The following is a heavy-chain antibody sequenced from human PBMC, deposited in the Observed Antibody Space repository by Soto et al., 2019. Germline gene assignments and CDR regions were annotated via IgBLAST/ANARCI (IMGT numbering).Heavy chain of an antibody. CDR3: ASSVIAAHWFDP. J-gene: IGHJ5*02. Sequence: SVKVSCKASGGTFSSYAISWVRQAPGQGLEWMGGIIPIFGTANYAQKFQGRVTITADESTSTAYMELGSLRSEDTAVYYCASSVIAAHWFDPWGQGTLVTVSS. CDR1: GGTFSSYA. CDR2: IIPIFGTA. D-gene: IGHD6-6*01. V-gene: IGHV1-69*13.